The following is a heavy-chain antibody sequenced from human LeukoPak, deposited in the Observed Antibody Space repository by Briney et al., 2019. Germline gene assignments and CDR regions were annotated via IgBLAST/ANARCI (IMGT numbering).Heavy chain of an antibody. CDR1: GFTVSSNY. Sequence: PGGSLRLSCAASGFTVSSNYMSWVRQAPGKGLEWVSVIYSGGSTYYADSVKGRFTISRDNAKNSVYLQMNSLRVEDTAVYYCARGHNMDVWGQGTAVTVSS. CDR2: IYSGGST. J-gene: IGHJ6*02. CDR3: ARGHNMDV. V-gene: IGHV3-53*01.